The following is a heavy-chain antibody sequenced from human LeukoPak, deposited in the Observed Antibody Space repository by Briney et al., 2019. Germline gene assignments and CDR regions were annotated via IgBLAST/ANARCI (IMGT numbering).Heavy chain of an antibody. D-gene: IGHD6-13*01. J-gene: IGHJ4*02. Sequence: GGSLTLSCAASGFTFSTYGMHWVRQAPGKGLEWVAFIRYDGSNKYYADSVKGRFTISRDISKNTLYLQMNSLRAEDTAVYYCAKAPSIAAAGSFDYWGQGTLVTVSS. CDR3: AKAPSIAAAGSFDY. V-gene: IGHV3-30*02. CDR1: GFTFSTYG. CDR2: IRYDGSNK.